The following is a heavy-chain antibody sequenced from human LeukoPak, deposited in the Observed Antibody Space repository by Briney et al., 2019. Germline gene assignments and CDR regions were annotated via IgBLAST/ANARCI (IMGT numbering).Heavy chain of an antibody. J-gene: IGHJ4*02. CDR3: ARRGDLRVFDY. D-gene: IGHD3-10*01. CDR1: GGSISGSSYC. V-gene: IGHV4-39*01. Sequence: SETLSLTCTVSGGSISGSSYCWGWIRQPPGKGLEWIGSIYYSGSTYYNPSLKSRVTISVDTSKNQFSLKLSAVTAADTAVYYCARRGDLRVFDYWGQGTLVTVSS. CDR2: IYYSGST.